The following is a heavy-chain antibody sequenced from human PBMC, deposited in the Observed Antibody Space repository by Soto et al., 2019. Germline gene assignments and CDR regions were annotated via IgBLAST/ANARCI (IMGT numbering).Heavy chain of an antibody. CDR1: GFTFSSYA. CDR3: AKDPHSSSSPYYYYYGMDV. J-gene: IGHJ6*02. Sequence: XECLRLACAASGFTFSSYAVSWVRQAPGKGLEWVSAVSGSGGSTYYADSVKGRFTISRDNSKNTLYLQMNSLRAEDTAVYYCAKDPHSSSSPYYYYYGMDVWGQGTTVTVSS. V-gene: IGHV3-23*01. CDR2: VSGSGGST. D-gene: IGHD6-6*01.